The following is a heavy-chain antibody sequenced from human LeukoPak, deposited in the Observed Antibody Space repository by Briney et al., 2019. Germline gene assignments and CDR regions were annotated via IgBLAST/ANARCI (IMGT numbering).Heavy chain of an antibody. Sequence: GGSLRLSCAASGFTFSSYAMSWVRQAPGKGLEWVANIKQDGSEKYYVDSVKGRFTISRDNAKNSLYLQMNSLRAEDTAVYYCAGEFIPDAFDIWGQGTMVTVSS. CDR1: GFTFSSYA. D-gene: IGHD3-16*01. CDR2: IKQDGSEK. V-gene: IGHV3-7*01. J-gene: IGHJ3*02. CDR3: AGEFIPDAFDI.